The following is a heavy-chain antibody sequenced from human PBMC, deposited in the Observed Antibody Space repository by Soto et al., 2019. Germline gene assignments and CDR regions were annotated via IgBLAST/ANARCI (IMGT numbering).Heavy chain of an antibody. CDR2: INPSSGAT. D-gene: IGHD6-19*01. J-gene: IGHJ4*02. V-gene: IGHV1-2*02. CDR1: GYTFTDYY. CDR3: TRASAVAGGSSNSLPNDY. Sequence: QVQLVQSGAEVKKPGASVKVSCKASGYTFTDYYMHWVRQAPGQGIEWMGWINPSSGATSYAQNFQGRVTMTRDTSISTFYMELSRLSSDDTAIYYCTRASAVAGGSSNSLPNDYWGQGTLVTVSS.